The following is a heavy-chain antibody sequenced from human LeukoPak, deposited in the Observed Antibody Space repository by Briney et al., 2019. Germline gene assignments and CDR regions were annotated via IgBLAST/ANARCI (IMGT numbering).Heavy chain of an antibody. Sequence: GESLKISCKGSGYSFTSYWIGWVRQMPGKGLEWMGIIYPGDSDTRYSPSFQGQVTISADKSISTAYLQWSSLKASDTAMYYCARGVDDFWSGYPYDYWGQGTLVIVSS. CDR2: IYPGDSDT. J-gene: IGHJ4*02. CDR1: GYSFTSYW. CDR3: ARGVDDFWSGYPYDY. V-gene: IGHV5-51*01. D-gene: IGHD3-3*01.